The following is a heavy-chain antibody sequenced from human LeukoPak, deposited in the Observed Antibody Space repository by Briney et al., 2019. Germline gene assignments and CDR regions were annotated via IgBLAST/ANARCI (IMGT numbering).Heavy chain of an antibody. CDR3: ARETYYDFWSGIITD. CDR1: GFTFSSYR. Sequence: GGSLRLSCAASGFTFSSYRMNWVRQAPGKGLEWVSYISSSSSTIYYADSVKGRFTISRDNAKNSLYLQMNSLRAEDTAVYYCARETYYDFWSGIITDWGQGTLVTVSS. J-gene: IGHJ4*02. D-gene: IGHD3-3*01. V-gene: IGHV3-48*01. CDR2: ISSSSSTI.